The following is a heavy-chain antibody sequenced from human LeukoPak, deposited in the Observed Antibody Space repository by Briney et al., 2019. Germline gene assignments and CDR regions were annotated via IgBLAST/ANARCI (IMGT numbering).Heavy chain of an antibody. CDR1: GYTFTGYY. CDR2: INPNSGGT. Sequence: ASVKVSCKASGYTFTGYYMNWVRQAPGQGLEWMGWINPNSGGTNYAQKFQGRVTMTSDTSISKDYMELSRLRSDDTAVYYCARATGYSGYDQADYWGQGTLVTVSS. D-gene: IGHD5-12*01. J-gene: IGHJ4*02. V-gene: IGHV1-2*02. CDR3: ARATGYSGYDQADY.